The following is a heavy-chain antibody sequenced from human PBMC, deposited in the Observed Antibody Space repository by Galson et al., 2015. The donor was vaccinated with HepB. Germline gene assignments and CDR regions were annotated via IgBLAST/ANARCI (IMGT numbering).Heavy chain of an antibody. CDR2: INGGDGYT. CDR1: GYTFTNYA. Sequence: SVKVSCKASGYTFTNYAIHWVRQAPGQRLEWMGWINGGDGYTKYSQKFQGRVTITRDTSATTAYMDLSSLRYEDTAVYYCVRDRITTFGVVNADFDYWGQGTLVTVSS. D-gene: IGHD3-3*01. V-gene: IGHV1-3*01. J-gene: IGHJ4*02. CDR3: VRDRITTFGVVNADFDY.